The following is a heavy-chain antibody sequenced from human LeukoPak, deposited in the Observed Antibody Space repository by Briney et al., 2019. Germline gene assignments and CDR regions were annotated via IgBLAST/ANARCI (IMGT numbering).Heavy chain of an antibody. V-gene: IGHV3-30*02. CDR1: GFSFSSHG. J-gene: IGHJ4*02. Sequence: GGSLRLSCAASGFSFSSHGMHWVRQAPGKGLEWVAIIWYHGNSEYYADSVKGRFTISRDNSKNTLYLQMNSLRAEDTAVYYCAGAELAGTGGDYWGQGTLVTVSS. D-gene: IGHD6-19*01. CDR2: IWYHGNSE. CDR3: AGAELAGTGGDY.